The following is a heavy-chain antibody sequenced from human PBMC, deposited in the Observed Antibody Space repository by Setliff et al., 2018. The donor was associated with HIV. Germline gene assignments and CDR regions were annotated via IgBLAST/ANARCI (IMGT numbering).Heavy chain of an antibody. CDR1: GFSLSTGGMS. D-gene: IGHD2-15*01. Sequence: SGPTLVNPTQTLPLTCTFSGFSLSTGGMSVNWVRQSPGKALEWLARIDWDDDKYYKTSLKTRLTVSKDTSKNQVVLTMTNMDPVDTATYFCARILFGGGFDYWGQGILVTVSS. J-gene: IGHJ4*02. CDR2: IDWDDDK. CDR3: ARILFGGGFDY. V-gene: IGHV2-70*11.